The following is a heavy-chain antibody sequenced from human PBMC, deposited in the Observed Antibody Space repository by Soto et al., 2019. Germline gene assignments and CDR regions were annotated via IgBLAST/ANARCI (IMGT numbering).Heavy chain of an antibody. CDR3: ARHPFNWNDYYYYRMDS. D-gene: IGHD1-1*01. J-gene: IGHJ6*02. Sequence: SETLSLTCTVSGGSVSSGSFYLNWIRQAPGKGLEWIGNISYSGRTNYNPSLKSRVIMSLSTSKNQFSLKLTSVTAADTAVYYCARHPFNWNDYYYYRMDSWGQGTTVPVS. CDR1: GGSVSSGSFY. CDR2: ISYSGRT. V-gene: IGHV4-61*01.